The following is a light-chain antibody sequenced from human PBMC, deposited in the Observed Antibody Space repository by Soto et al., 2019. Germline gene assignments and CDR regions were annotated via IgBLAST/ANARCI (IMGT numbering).Light chain of an antibody. CDR1: QSVSSTY. V-gene: IGKV3-20*01. J-gene: IGKJ1*01. CDR3: QQYGPSLWT. Sequence: EIVLTQSPGTLSLSPGERVTLSCRASQSVSSTYLAWYQQKPGQAPRLLMYGASSRASGVPDRFSASGSGTDFTLTISRLQPEDFAVYYCQQYGPSLWTFGQGTKVEIK. CDR2: GAS.